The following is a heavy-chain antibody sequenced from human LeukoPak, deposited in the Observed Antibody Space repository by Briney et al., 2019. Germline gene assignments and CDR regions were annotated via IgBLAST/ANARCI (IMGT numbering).Heavy chain of an antibody. D-gene: IGHD4-23*01. V-gene: IGHV4-30-4*08. CDR2: IFYSGST. Sequence: SETLSLTCTVSGGSISSYYWSWIRQPPGKGLEWIGYIFYSGSTYYNPSLKSRVTISVDTSKNQFSLKLNSVTAADTAVYYCARVNGGSVDYWGQGTLVTVSS. CDR1: GGSISSYY. J-gene: IGHJ4*02. CDR3: ARVNGGSVDY.